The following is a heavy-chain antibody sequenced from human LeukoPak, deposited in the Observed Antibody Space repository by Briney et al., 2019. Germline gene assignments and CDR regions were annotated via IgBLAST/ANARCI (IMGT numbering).Heavy chain of an antibody. D-gene: IGHD3-3*02. CDR3: AKGSEPGHF. CDR1: GFTFSSYS. Sequence: GESLRLSCAASGFTFSSYSMNWVRQAPGKGLEWVSYISSSGSTIYYADSVKGRFTISRDNAKNSLYLQMNSLRAEDTAVYYCAKGSEPGHFGGQGTLVTVSS. J-gene: IGHJ4*02. V-gene: IGHV3-48*04. CDR2: ISSSGSTI.